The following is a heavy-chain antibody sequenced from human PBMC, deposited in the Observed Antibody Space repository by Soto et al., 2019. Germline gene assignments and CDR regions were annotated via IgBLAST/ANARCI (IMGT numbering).Heavy chain of an antibody. V-gene: IGHV4-59*01. D-gene: IGHD1-26*01. J-gene: IGHJ3*02. CDR3: ARDFLGGSVDAFDI. CDR1: GGSISSYY. CDR2: IYYSGST. Sequence: PSETLSLTCTVSGGSISSYYWSWIRQPPGKGLEWIGYIYYSGSTNYNPSLKSRVTMSVDTSKNQFSLKLSSVTAADTAVYYCARDFLGGSVDAFDIWGQGTMVTVSS.